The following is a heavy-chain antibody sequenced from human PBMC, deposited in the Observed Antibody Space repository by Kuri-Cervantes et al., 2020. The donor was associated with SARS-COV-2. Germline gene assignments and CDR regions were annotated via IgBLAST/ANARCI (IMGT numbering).Heavy chain of an antibody. CDR3: ARGPGLRFLEWEDPFDY. J-gene: IGHJ4*02. CDR2: IYYSGST. CDR1: GGSISSSSYY. Sequence: SETRSLTCTVSGGSISSSSYYWGWIRQPPGKGLEWIGSIYYSGSTYYNPSLKSRVTISVDTSKNQFSLKLSSVTAADTAVYYCARGPGLRFLEWEDPFDYWGQGTLVTVSS. D-gene: IGHD3-3*01. V-gene: IGHV4-39*01.